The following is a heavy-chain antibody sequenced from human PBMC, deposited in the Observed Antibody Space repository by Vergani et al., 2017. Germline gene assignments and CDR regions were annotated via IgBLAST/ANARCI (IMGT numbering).Heavy chain of an antibody. D-gene: IGHD4-17*01. J-gene: IGHJ3*02. CDR2: IYSGGST. CDR3: ARGPLRYRVLDAFDI. V-gene: IGHV3-53*01. CDR1: GFTVSSNY. Sequence: EVQLVESGGGLIQPGGSLRLSCAASGFTVSSNYMSWVRQAPGKGLEWVSVIYSGGSTYYADSVKGRFTISRDNSKNTLYLQMNSLRAEDTAVYYCARGPLRYRVLDAFDIWGQGTMVTVSS.